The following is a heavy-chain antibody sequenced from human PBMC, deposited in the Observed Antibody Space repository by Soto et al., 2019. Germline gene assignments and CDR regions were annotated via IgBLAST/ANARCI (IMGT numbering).Heavy chain of an antibody. V-gene: IGHV4-59*08. Sequence: SETLSLTCTVSGGSISSYYWSWIRQPPGKGLEWIGYIYYSGSTNYNPSLKSRVTISVDTSKNQFPLKLSSVTAADTAVYYCARQMRYNWNYLDYWGQGTLVTVSS. CDR3: ARQMRYNWNYLDY. CDR1: GGSISSYY. CDR2: IYYSGST. J-gene: IGHJ4*02. D-gene: IGHD1-20*01.